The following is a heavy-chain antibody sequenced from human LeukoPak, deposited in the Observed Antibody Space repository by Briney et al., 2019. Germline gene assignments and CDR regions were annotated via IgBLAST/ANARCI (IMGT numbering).Heavy chain of an antibody. Sequence: AETLSLTCAVYGGSFSGYYWSWIRQPPGKGLEWIGEINHSGSTNYNPSLKSRVTISVDTSKNQFSLKLSSVTAADTAVYYCARGRYCSSTSCFFDYWGQGTLVTVSS. CDR3: ARGRYCSSTSCFFDY. J-gene: IGHJ4*02. CDR2: INHSGST. D-gene: IGHD2-2*01. CDR1: GGSFSGYY. V-gene: IGHV4-34*01.